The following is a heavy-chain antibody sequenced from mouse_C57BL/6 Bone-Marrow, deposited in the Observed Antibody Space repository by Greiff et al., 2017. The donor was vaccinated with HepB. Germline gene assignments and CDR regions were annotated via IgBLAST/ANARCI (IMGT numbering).Heavy chain of an antibody. V-gene: IGHV1-55*01. J-gene: IGHJ4*01. Sequence: QVQLQQSGAELVKPGASVKMSCKASGYTFTSYWITWVKQRPGQGLEWIGDIYPGSGSTNYNEKFKSKATLTVDTSSSTAYMQLSSLTSEDSVVYYCARPGGFAMDYWGQGTSVTVSS. CDR2: IYPGSGST. CDR1: GYTFTSYW. CDR3: ARPGGFAMDY.